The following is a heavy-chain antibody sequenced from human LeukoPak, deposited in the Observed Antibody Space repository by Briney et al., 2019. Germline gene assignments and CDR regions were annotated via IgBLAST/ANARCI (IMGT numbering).Heavy chain of an antibody. CDR2: IYYSGST. CDR3: ARAVGYYYDCSGYLY. CDR1: SGSISSGDYY. V-gene: IGHV4-30-4*08. Sequence: PSETLSLTCTVSSGSISSGDYYWSWIRQPPGKGLEWIGYIYYSGSTYYNPSLKSRVTISVDTSKNQFSLKLSSVTAADTAVYYCARAVGYYYDCSGYLYWGLGTLVTVSS. J-gene: IGHJ4*02. D-gene: IGHD3-22*01.